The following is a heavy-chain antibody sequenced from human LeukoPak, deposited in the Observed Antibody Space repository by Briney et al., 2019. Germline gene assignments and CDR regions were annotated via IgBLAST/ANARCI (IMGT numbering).Heavy chain of an antibody. CDR2: IYHSGST. Sequence: KASETLSPTCAVSGYSISSGYYWGWIRQPPGKGLEWIGSIYHSGSTYYNPSLKSRVTISVDTSKNQFSLKLSSVTAADTAVYYCARHNAPSVPAAKYNWFDPWGQGTLVTVSS. V-gene: IGHV4-38-2*01. CDR3: ARHNAPSVPAAKYNWFDP. D-gene: IGHD2-2*01. CDR1: GYSISSGYY. J-gene: IGHJ5*02.